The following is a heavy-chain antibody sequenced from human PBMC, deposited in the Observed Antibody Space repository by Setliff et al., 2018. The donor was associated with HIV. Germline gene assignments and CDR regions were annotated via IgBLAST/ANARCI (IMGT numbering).Heavy chain of an antibody. CDR2: IYNSGTT. CDR1: GDSISSHY. V-gene: IGHV4-59*11. Sequence: PSETLSLTCTVSGDSISSHYWSWIRQPPGKGLEWIGSIYNSGTTDYNPSLKSRVTISVHTSKNQFSLKLNSATAADTAMYYCARGGYCTSTTCYPFDYWGQGTLVTVSS. D-gene: IGHD2-2*01. J-gene: IGHJ4*02. CDR3: ARGGYCTSTTCYPFDY.